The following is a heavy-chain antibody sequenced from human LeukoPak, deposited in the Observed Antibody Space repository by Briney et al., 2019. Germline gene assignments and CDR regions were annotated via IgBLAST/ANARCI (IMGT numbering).Heavy chain of an antibody. CDR3: ARSSGSYNYFEY. Sequence: QSGGSLRLSCAASGFTVSSNYMSWVRQAPGKGLEWVSVIYSGVSTYYADSVKGRFTISRDNSKNTLYLQMNSLRAEDTAVYYCARSSGSYNYFEYWGQGTLVTVSS. J-gene: IGHJ4*02. D-gene: IGHD6-19*01. CDR1: GFTVSSNY. CDR2: IYSGVST. V-gene: IGHV3-53*01.